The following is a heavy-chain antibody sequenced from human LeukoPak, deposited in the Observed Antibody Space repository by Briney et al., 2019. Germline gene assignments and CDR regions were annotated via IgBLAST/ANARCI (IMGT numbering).Heavy chain of an antibody. CDR1: GGSFSGYY. CDR3: ARVADDSSGYYYGSFDY. J-gene: IGHJ4*02. V-gene: IGHV4-34*01. D-gene: IGHD3-22*01. CDR2: INHSGST. Sequence: SETLSLTCAVYGGSFSGYYWSWIRQPPGKGLEWIGEINHSGSTNYNPSLKSRVTISVDTSKSQFSLKLSSVTAADTAVYYCARVADDSSGYYYGSFDYWGQGTLVTVSS.